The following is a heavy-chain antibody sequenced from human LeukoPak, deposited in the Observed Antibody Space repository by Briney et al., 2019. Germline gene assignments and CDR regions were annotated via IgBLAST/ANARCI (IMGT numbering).Heavy chain of an antibody. V-gene: IGHV4-59*08. Sequence: SETLSLTCTVSGGSISSYYWSWIRQPPGKGLEWIGYIYYSGSTNYNPPLKSRVTISVDTSKNQFSLKLSSVTAADTAVYYCARRPHSNYHFDYWGQGTLVSVSS. CDR1: GGSISSYY. D-gene: IGHD4-11*01. J-gene: IGHJ4*02. CDR2: IYYSGST. CDR3: ARRPHSNYHFDY.